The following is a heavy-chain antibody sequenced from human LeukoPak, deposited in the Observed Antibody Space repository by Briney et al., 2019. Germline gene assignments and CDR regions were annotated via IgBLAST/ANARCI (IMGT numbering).Heavy chain of an antibody. D-gene: IGHD2-15*01. CDR1: GYTFTGYY. J-gene: IGHJ4*02. Sequence: GASVKVSCKASGYTFTGYYMHWVRQAPGQGLEWMGWINPNSGGTNYAQKFQGRVTMTRDTSISTAYMELSRLRSDDTAVYYCARGGRNEGYCSGGSCYKQESWGQGTLVTVSS. V-gene: IGHV1-2*02. CDR3: ARGGRNEGYCSGGSCYKQES. CDR2: INPNSGGT.